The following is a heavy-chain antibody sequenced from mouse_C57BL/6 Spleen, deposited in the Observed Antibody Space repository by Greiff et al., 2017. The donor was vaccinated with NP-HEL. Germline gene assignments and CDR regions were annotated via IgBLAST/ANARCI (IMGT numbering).Heavy chain of an antibody. CDR2: INPSNGGT. V-gene: IGHV1-53*01. J-gene: IGHJ2*01. D-gene: IGHD1-1*01. CDR1: GYTFTSYW. Sequence: QVQLQQPGTELVKPGASVKLSCKASGYTFTSYWMHWVKQRPGQGLEWIGNINPSNGGTNYNEKFKSKATLTVDKSSSPAYMQLSSLTSEDSAVYYCARPDGSSYVYFDYWGQGTTLTVSS. CDR3: ARPDGSSYVYFDY.